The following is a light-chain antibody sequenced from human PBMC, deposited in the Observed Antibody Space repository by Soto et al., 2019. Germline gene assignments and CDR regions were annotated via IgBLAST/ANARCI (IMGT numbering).Light chain of an antibody. Sequence: EIVLTQSPGTLSLSPGERATLSCRASQSVSSSYLAWYQQKPGQAPRLLIYGASSRATGIPDRFSGSGSGTDFTRAISRLELEDVAVYYCQQYGSLPYTFGQGTKLEIE. J-gene: IGKJ2*01. CDR3: QQYGSLPYT. CDR1: QSVSSSY. V-gene: IGKV3-20*01. CDR2: GAS.